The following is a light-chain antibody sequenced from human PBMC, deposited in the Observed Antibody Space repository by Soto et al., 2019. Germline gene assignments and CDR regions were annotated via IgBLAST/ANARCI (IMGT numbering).Light chain of an antibody. J-gene: IGLJ2*01. V-gene: IGLV1-40*01. CDR3: QSFDNSLSGVL. CDR1: YSNIGAGYD. CDR2: GNS. Sequence: QSVLTQPPSVSGAPGQRVTISCTGSYSNIGAGYDVHWYQQIPGTAPKLLIYGNSNRPSGVPDRFSASKSGTSASLAITGLQAEDEADYYCQSFDNSLSGVLFGGGTKLTVL.